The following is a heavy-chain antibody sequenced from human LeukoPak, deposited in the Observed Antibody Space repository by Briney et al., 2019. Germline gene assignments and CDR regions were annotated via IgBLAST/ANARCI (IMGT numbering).Heavy chain of an antibody. CDR2: IRYDGSNK. CDR1: GFIFTNYG. Sequence: GGSLRLSCAASGFIFTNYGMHWVRQAPGKGLEWVAFIRYDGSNKYYADSVKGRFTISRDNSKNTLYLQMNSLRPEDTAIYYCAKPCDWNDMYGVDVWGQGTTVTVSS. D-gene: IGHD1-1*01. J-gene: IGHJ6*02. CDR3: AKPCDWNDMYGVDV. V-gene: IGHV3-30*02.